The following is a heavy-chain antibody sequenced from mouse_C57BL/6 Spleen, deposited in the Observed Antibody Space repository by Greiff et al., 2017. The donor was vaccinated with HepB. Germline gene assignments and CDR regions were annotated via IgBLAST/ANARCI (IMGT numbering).Heavy chain of an antibody. V-gene: IGHV1-7*01. D-gene: IGHD2-10*01. J-gene: IGHJ2*01. Sequence: VQRVESGAGLAKPGASVKLSCKASGYTFTSYWMHWVKQRPGQGLEWIGYINPSSGYTKYNQKFKDKATLTADKSSSTAYMQLSSLTYEDSAFYDCAGGTYYGKDYWGQGTTLTVSS. CDR2: INPSSGYT. CDR3: AGGTYYGKDY. CDR1: GYTFTSYW.